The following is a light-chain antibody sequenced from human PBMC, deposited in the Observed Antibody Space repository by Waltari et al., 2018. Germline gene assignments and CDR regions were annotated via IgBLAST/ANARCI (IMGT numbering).Light chain of an antibody. CDR2: DDN. CDR1: SPHIGGND. Sequence: QSLLTQPPSLSAAPGQRVTIYCSGTSPHIGGNDVFWYQQFPGKAPRLLISDDNRRPAGIPDRFSGSKAATSASLAISRLQTGDEADYYCGTWDSSLAVWMFGGGTRLTVL. J-gene: IGLJ3*02. V-gene: IGLV1-51*02. CDR3: GTWDSSLAVWM.